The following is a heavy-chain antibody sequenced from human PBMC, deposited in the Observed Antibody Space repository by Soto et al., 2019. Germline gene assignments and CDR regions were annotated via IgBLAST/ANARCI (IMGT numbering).Heavy chain of an antibody. CDR1: GFTFSDYY. CDR3: ARGEYSSSAFDY. CDR2: ISSSSSYT. Sequence: GGSLRLSCAASGFTFSDYYMSWIRQAPGKGLEWVSYISSSSSYTNYADSVKGRFTISRDNAKNSLYLQMNSLRAEDTAVYYCARGEYSSSAFDYWGQGTLVTVSS. J-gene: IGHJ4*02. V-gene: IGHV3-11*06. D-gene: IGHD6-6*01.